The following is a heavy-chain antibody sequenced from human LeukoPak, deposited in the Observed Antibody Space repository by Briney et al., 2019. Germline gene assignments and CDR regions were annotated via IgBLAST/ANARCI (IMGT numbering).Heavy chain of an antibody. Sequence: SVKVSCKASGGTFSSYAISWVRQAPGQGLEWMGGIIPTFGTANYAQKFQGRVTITADESTSTAYMELSSLRSEDTAVYYCARDPDNYDFWSGYSLDPWGQGTLVTVSS. CDR1: GGTFSSYA. CDR3: ARDPDNYDFWSGYSLDP. D-gene: IGHD3-3*01. V-gene: IGHV1-69*01. J-gene: IGHJ5*02. CDR2: IIPTFGTA.